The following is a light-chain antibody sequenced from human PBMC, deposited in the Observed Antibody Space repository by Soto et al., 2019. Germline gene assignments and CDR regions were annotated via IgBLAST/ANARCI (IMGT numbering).Light chain of an antibody. CDR3: QQYGSSPMYT. V-gene: IGKV3-20*01. CDR1: QSVSSSS. Sequence: EMVLTQSPGTLPLSPGERATLSCRASQSVSSSSLAWYQQKPGQAPRLLIYGASSRATGIPDRFSGSGSGTDFTLTISRLEPEDFAVYYCQQYGSSPMYTFGQGTKLEIK. J-gene: IGKJ2*01. CDR2: GAS.